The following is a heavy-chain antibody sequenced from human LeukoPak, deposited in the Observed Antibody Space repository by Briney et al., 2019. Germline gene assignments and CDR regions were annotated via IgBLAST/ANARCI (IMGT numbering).Heavy chain of an antibody. Sequence: GGSLRLSCAASGFTFSNYAMSWVRQAPGKGLEWVAGISGTGGSTHYADYLKGRFTISRDNSKNTLYLQMNSLRAEDTAVYYCARVGTTNPYHYGVDVWGQGTTVTVSS. CDR1: GFTFSNYA. CDR2: ISGTGGST. CDR3: ARVGTTNPYHYGVDV. D-gene: IGHD1-14*01. V-gene: IGHV3-23*01. J-gene: IGHJ6*02.